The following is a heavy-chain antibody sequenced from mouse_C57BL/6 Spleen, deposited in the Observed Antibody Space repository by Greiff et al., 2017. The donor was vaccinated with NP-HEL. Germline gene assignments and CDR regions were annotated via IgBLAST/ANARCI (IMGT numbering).Heavy chain of an antibody. CDR2: IYPGSGNT. J-gene: IGHJ4*01. Sequence: QVTLKESGAELVRPGASVKLSCKASGYTFTDYYINWVKQRPGQGLEWIARIYPGSGNTYYNEKFKGKATLTAEKSSSTAYMQLSSLTSEDSAVYFCARSLSSPYAMDYWGQGTSVTVSS. V-gene: IGHV1-76*01. CDR3: ARSLSSPYAMDY. CDR1: GYTFTDYY. D-gene: IGHD1-1*01.